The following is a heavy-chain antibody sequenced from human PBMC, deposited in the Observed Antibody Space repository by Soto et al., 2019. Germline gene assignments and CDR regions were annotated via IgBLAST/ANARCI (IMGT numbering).Heavy chain of an antibody. CDR1: GDSVSSNSAA. Sequence: SQTLSLTCAISGDSVSSNSAAWNWIRQSPSRGLEWLGRTYYRSKWYNDYAVSVKSRITINPDTSKNQFSLQLNSVTPEDTAVYYCARDRGELYSSSWYREAYYGMDVWGQGTTVTVSS. J-gene: IGHJ6*02. CDR3: ARDRGELYSSSWYREAYYGMDV. CDR2: TYYRSKWYN. D-gene: IGHD6-13*01. V-gene: IGHV6-1*01.